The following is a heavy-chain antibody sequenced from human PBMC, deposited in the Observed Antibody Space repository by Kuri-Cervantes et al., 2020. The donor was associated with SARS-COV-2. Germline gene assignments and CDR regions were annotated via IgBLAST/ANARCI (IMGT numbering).Heavy chain of an antibody. J-gene: IGHJ4*02. D-gene: IGHD2-2*02. CDR2: IWYDGSNK. Sequence: GGSLRLSCAASGFTFSSYGMHWVRQAPGKGLEWVAVIWYDGSNKYYADSVKGRFTISRDNSKNTLYLQMNSLRAEDTAVYYCAKDGCNSTSCYMGYYFDYWGQGTLVTVSS. CDR1: GFTFSSYG. CDR3: AKDGCNSTSCYMGYYFDY. V-gene: IGHV3-33*06.